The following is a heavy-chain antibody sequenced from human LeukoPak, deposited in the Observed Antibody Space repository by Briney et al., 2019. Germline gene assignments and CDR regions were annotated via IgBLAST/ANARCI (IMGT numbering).Heavy chain of an antibody. CDR3: ARGRPHGNDY. D-gene: IGHD4-23*01. J-gene: IGHJ4*02. CDR2: IASDGSST. V-gene: IGHV3-74*01. Sequence: GGSLRLSCAASGFTFSSYWMNWVRQAPGKGLVWVSRIASDGSSTTYADSVKGRLSISRDNAKNTLYLQMNSLRVEDTAVYYCARGRPHGNDYWGQGTLVTVSS. CDR1: GFTFSSYW.